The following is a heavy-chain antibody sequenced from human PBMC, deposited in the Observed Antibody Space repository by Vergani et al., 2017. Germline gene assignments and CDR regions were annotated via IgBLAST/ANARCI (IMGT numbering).Heavy chain of an antibody. CDR2: INPSGGRT. D-gene: IGHD5-18*01. V-gene: IGHV1-46*01. J-gene: IGHJ4*02. Sequence: QVQLVQSGAEVKKPGSSVKVSCKASGYTFTSYYMHWVRQAPGQGLEWMGIINPSGGRTSYAQKFQGRVTMTTDTYTSTVYMELSSLRSEDTAVDYCAGEVVSYGYSDFDYWGQGTLVTVSS. CDR1: GYTFTSYY. CDR3: AGEVVSYGYSDFDY.